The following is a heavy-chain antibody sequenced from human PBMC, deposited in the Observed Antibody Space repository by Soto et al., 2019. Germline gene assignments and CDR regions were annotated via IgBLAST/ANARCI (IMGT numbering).Heavy chain of an antibody. CDR1: GGSISSGGYY. D-gene: IGHD3-3*01. CDR3: AREGDFWSGSFHCYYYGMDV. V-gene: IGHV4-31*03. Sequence: SETLSLTCTVSGGSISSGGYYWSWIRQHPGKGLEWIGYIYYSGSTYYNPSLKSRVTISVDTSKNQFSLKLSSVTAADTAVYYCAREGDFWSGSFHCYYYGMDVWGQGTTVTVSS. J-gene: IGHJ6*02. CDR2: IYYSGST.